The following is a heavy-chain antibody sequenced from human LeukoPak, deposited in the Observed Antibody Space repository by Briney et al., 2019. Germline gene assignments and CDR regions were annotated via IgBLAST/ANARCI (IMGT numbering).Heavy chain of an antibody. CDR1: GGTFSSYA. Sequence: ASVKVSCKASGGTFSSYAISWVRQAPGQGLEWMGGIIPIFGTANYAQKFQGGVTITTDESTSTAYMELGSLRSEDTAVYYCAGGGAARPSSDYYYYMDVWGKGTTVTVSS. V-gene: IGHV1-69*05. CDR2: IIPIFGTA. CDR3: AGGGAARPSSDYYYYMDV. J-gene: IGHJ6*03. D-gene: IGHD6-6*01.